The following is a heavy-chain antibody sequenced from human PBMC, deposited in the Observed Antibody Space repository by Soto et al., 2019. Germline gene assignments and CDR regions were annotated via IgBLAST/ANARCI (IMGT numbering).Heavy chain of an antibody. CDR3: TTLRLDP. CDR1: GYTFTAFY. D-gene: IGHD3-9*01. J-gene: IGHJ5*02. CDR2: VNPNTGVT. Sequence: ASVKVSCKASGYTFTAFYMNWVRQAPGQGLEWMGWVNPNTGVTKYAQKFQGRVTMTRDTSINTAYMELSGLTSDDTAVYYCTTLRLDPWGQGTLDTVSS. V-gene: IGHV1-2*02.